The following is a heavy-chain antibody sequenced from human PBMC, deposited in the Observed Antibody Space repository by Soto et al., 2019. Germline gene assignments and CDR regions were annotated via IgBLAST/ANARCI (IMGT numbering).Heavy chain of an antibody. J-gene: IGHJ4*02. CDR2: ISGSGSST. D-gene: IGHD2-2*01. CDR3: AKDCSSTSCFMDY. CDR1: GFTFSSYA. V-gene: IGHV3-23*01. Sequence: WGSLRLSCAASGFTFSSYAMSWVRQAPGKGLEWVSVISGSGSSTYYANSLKDRFTISRDNSNNTLYLQMNSLRAEDTAVYSCAKDCSSTSCFMDYWGQGTMVTVSS.